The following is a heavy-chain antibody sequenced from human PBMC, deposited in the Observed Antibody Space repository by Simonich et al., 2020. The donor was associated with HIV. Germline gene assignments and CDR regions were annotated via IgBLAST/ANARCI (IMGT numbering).Heavy chain of an antibody. CDR1: GYTFTVYY. V-gene: IGHV1-2*06. D-gene: IGHD3-16*01. Sequence: QVQLVQSGAEVKKPGASVKVSCKASGYTFTVYYIHWVRQAPGHGLAWMGRINPNTGYTQFAPNFQGRVSMTRDTSSNTVYMALSSLRSDDTAVYFCARDRDWGWDYWGQGTLISVSS. J-gene: IGHJ4*02. CDR3: ARDRDWGWDY. CDR2: INPNTGYT.